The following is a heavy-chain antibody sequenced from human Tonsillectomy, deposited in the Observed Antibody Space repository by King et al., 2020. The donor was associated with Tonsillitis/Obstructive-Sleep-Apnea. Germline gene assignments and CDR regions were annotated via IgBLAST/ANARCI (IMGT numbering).Heavy chain of an antibody. CDR1: GYLFTNFW. CDR3: ARGGGSGSYGDF. CDR2: IYGGDSET. D-gene: IGHD2-21*02. V-gene: IGHV5-51*03. J-gene: IGHJ1*01. Sequence: QLVQSGAQVRKAGESLKISCEASGYLFTNFWIGWVRQMPGKGLEWMGIIYGGDSETKYSPSFEDHVTISADRSSTTAYLQWGRLKASDTAMYFCARGGGSGSYGDFGGRGTLVTVSS.